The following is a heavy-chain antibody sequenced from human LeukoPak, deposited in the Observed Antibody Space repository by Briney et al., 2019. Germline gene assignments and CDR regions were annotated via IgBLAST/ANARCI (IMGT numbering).Heavy chain of an antibody. V-gene: IGHV3-23*01. D-gene: IGHD3-22*01. Sequence: GGSLRLSCAASGFTFSSYAMSWVRQAPGKGLEWVSAISGSGGSTYYADSVKGRFTISRDNSKNTLYLQMNSLRAEDTAVYYCAKVSIVVVIRVYFQHWARAPWSPSPQ. CDR2: ISGSGGST. CDR3: AKVSIVVVIRVYFQH. CDR1: GFTFSSYA. J-gene: IGHJ1*01.